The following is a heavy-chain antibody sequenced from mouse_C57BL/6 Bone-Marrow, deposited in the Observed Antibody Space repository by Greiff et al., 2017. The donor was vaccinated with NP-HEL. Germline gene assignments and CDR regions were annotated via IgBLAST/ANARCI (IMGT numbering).Heavy chain of an antibody. CDR2: ISDGGSYT. J-gene: IGHJ4*01. CDR3: ARDSYYDYDPYAMDY. CDR1: GFTFSSYA. D-gene: IGHD2-4*01. V-gene: IGHV5-4*01. Sequence: EVHLVESGGGLVKPGGSLKLSCAASGFTFSSYAMSWVRQTPEKRLEWVATISDGGSYTYYPDNVKGRFTISRDNAKNNLYLQMSNLKSEDTAMYYCARDSYYDYDPYAMDYWGQGTSVTVSS.